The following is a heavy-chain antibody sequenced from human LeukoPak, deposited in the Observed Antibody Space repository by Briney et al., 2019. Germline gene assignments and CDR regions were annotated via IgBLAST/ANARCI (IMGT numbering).Heavy chain of an antibody. CDR2: ISGSGGST. Sequence: GESLRLSCAASGFTFANYNFNWVRQAPGKGLEWVSAISGSGGSTYYADSVKGRFTISRDNSKNTLYLQMNSLRAEDTAVYYCAKDITIFGVVPRFDPWGQGTLVTVSS. J-gene: IGHJ5*02. D-gene: IGHD3-3*01. V-gene: IGHV3-23*01. CDR1: GFTFANYN. CDR3: AKDITIFGVVPRFDP.